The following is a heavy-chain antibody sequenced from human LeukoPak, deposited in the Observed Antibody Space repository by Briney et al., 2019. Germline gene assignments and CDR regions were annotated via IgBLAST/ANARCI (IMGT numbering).Heavy chain of an antibody. D-gene: IGHD3-10*01. Sequence: GGSLRLSCAASGFSFSSYWMSWVRQAPGKGLEWVANIKQDGSERYYVDSVKGRFTISRDNAKNSLYLQMNSLRAEDTALYYCRATYYYGSGSYYNREYWGQGTLVTVSS. CDR1: GFSFSSYW. CDR3: RATYYYGSGSYYNREY. J-gene: IGHJ4*02. CDR2: IKQDGSER. V-gene: IGHV3-7*03.